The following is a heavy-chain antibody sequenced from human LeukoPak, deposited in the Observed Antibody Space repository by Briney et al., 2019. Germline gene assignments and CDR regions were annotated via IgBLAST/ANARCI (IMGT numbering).Heavy chain of an antibody. D-gene: IGHD6-13*01. CDR1: GYTFTSYD. V-gene: IGHV1-8*01. CDR2: MNPNSGNP. Sequence: ASVKVSCKASGYTFTSYDINWVRQATGQGLEWMGWMNPNSGNPGYAQKFQGRVTMTRNTSISTAYMELSSLRSEDTAVYYCARWVIAAAGTSWFDPWGQGTLVTVSS. J-gene: IGHJ5*02. CDR3: ARWVIAAAGTSWFDP.